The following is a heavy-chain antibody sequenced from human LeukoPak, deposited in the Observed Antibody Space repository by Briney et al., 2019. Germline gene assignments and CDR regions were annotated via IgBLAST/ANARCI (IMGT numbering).Heavy chain of an antibody. CDR2: LNWNGGIT. CDR3: ARDGGYCSSSTCYTLDY. Sequence: PGGSLRLSCEASGFIFQDFGMSSVRQAPGKGLEWVSGLNWNGGITDYADSVKGRFTISRHNAKNSVYLEMHSLRAEDTALYYCARDGGYCSSSTCYTLDYWGQGVLVTVSS. CDR1: GFIFQDFG. D-gene: IGHD2-2*02. V-gene: IGHV3-20*04. J-gene: IGHJ4*02.